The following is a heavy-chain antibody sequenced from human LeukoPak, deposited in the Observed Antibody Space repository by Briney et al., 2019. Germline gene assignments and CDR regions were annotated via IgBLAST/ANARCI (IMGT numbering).Heavy chain of an antibody. CDR2: INAGNGNT. J-gene: IGHJ4*02. V-gene: IGHV1-3*01. CDR1: GYTFTSYA. Sequence: ASVKVSCKASGYTFTSYAMHWVRQAPGQRLEWMGWINAGNGNTKYSQKFQGRVTITRDTSASTAYMELSSLRSEDTAVYYCARPHSSGSLAEPFDYWGQGTLVTVSS. CDR3: ARPHSSGSLAEPFDY. D-gene: IGHD3-10*01.